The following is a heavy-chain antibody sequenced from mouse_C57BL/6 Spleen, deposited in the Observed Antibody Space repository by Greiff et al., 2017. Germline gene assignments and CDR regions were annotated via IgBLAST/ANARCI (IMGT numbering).Heavy chain of an antibody. CDR3: ARSYYYGSRRGYFDY. Sequence: VQLQQSGAELVKPGASVKISCKASGYAFSSYWMNWVKQRPGKGLEWIGQIYPGDGDTNYNGKFKGKATLTADKSSSTAYMQLSSLTSEDSAVYFCARSYYYGSRRGYFDYWGQGTTLTVSS. CDR1: GYAFSSYW. D-gene: IGHD1-1*01. CDR2: IYPGDGDT. V-gene: IGHV1-80*01. J-gene: IGHJ2*01.